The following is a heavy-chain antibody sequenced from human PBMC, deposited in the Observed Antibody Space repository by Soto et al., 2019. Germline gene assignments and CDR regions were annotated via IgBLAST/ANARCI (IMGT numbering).Heavy chain of an antibody. CDR3: AKFSGSGSYQYYYGMDV. J-gene: IGHJ6*02. CDR1: GFTFSSYA. V-gene: IGHV3-23*01. CDR2: ISGSGGST. Sequence: EVQLLESGGGLVQPGGSLRLSCAASGFTFSSYAMSWVRQAPGKGLEWVSAISGSGGSTYYADSVKGRFTISRDNSKNTLYLQMNSLRAEDTAVYYCAKFSGSGSYQYYYGMDVWGQGTTVTVSS. D-gene: IGHD3-10*01.